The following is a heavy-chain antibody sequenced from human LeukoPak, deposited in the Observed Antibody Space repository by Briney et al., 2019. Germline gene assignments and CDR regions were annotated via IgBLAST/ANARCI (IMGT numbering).Heavy chain of an antibody. CDR1: GFTLSSNW. CDR2: IYSDGSRT. CDR3: ARSGRGGAFDI. Sequence: GGSLRLSCAGSGFTLSSNWMHWVRQGPGKGLVWVSRIYSDGSRTNYADSVKGRFTISGDNAKNTLYLQMNSLRAEDTAVYYCARSGRGGAFDIWGQGTMVTVSS. J-gene: IGHJ3*02. V-gene: IGHV3-74*01. D-gene: IGHD1-26*01.